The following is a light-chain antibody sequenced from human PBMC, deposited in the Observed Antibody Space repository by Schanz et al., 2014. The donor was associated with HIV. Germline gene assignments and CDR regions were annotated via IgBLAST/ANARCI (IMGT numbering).Light chain of an antibody. CDR3: SSYTSSSTWV. Sequence: QSALTQPASVSGSPGQSITISCTGTRNDVGTYNLVSWYQQHPGKAPQLMIYEVTKRPSGVSDRFSGSKSDNTASLTISGLQAEDEADYYCSSYTSSSTWVFGGGTKLTVL. J-gene: IGLJ3*02. CDR1: RNDVGTYNL. V-gene: IGLV2-14*02. CDR2: EVT.